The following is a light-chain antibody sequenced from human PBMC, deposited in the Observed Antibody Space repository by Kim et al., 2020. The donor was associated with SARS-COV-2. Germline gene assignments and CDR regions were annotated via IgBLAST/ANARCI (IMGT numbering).Light chain of an antibody. J-gene: IGLJ2*01. CDR1: STDHAGYNY. CDR2: AVS. Sequence: QSSTLSLPETSTDHAGYNYLSCYQQYPAKAPTLILSAVSNRPSGVSDRFSRSKSGNTASLTISGLQAEDEADYYCNSYRHSYIVLFGGGTQLTVL. V-gene: IGLV2-14*03. CDR3: NSYRHSYIVL.